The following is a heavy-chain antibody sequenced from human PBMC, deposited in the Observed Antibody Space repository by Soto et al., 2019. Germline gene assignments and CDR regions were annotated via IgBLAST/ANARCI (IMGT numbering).Heavy chain of an antibody. J-gene: IGHJ6*02. V-gene: IGHV4-39*01. CDR1: GGSIRSGLYY. Sequence: SETLSLTCTVSGGSIRSGLYYWVWIRHPPGKGLEWIGTIYYSGTIYYNPSLKSRVTISVDTSQNQFSLNMRSVTPADTAVYYCAGEYSTSPPVWGQGTTVTV. CDR2: IYYSGTI. D-gene: IGHD6-6*01. CDR3: AGEYSTSPPV.